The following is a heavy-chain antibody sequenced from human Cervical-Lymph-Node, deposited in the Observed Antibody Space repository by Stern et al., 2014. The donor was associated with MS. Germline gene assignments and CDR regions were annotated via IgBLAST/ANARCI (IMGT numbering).Heavy chain of an antibody. CDR1: GGSISSGGYY. Sequence: QVQLQESGPGLVKPSQTLSLTCTVSGGSISSGGYYWSWIRQHPGKGLEWLGYIYYSGSTYYNPSLKSRVTISVDTSKNQFSLKLSSVTAADTAVYYCARGGYYDSSGYYTFFDYWGQGTLVTVSS. J-gene: IGHJ4*02. V-gene: IGHV4-31*03. D-gene: IGHD3-22*01. CDR2: IYYSGST. CDR3: ARGGYYDSSGYYTFFDY.